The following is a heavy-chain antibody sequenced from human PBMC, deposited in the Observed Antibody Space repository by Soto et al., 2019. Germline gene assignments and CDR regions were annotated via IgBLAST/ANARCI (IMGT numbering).Heavy chain of an antibody. CDR2: IDPSDSYT. Sequence: XESLKVSGKCSGYRFTSYWISLVRQMPGKGLEWMGRIDPSDSYTNYSPSFQGHVTISADKSISTAYLQWSSLKASDTAMYYCARSLVATTSYYYGMDVWGQGTTVTVS. J-gene: IGHJ6*02. CDR1: GYRFTSYW. CDR3: ARSLVATTSYYYGMDV. V-gene: IGHV5-10-1*01. D-gene: IGHD5-12*01.